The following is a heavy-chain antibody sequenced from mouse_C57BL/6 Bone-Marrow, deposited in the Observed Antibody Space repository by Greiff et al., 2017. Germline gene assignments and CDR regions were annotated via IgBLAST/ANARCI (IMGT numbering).Heavy chain of an antibody. Sequence: EVQLQQSGAELVRPGASVKLSCTASGFNIKDDYMHWVKQRPEQGLEWIGWIDPENGDTEYASKFQGKATITADTSSNTAYLQLSSLTSEDTAVYYCARIYYGSRYFDVWGKGTTVTVSS. D-gene: IGHD1-1*01. J-gene: IGHJ1*03. V-gene: IGHV14-4*01. CDR2: IDPENGDT. CDR1: GFNIKDDY. CDR3: ARIYYGSRYFDV.